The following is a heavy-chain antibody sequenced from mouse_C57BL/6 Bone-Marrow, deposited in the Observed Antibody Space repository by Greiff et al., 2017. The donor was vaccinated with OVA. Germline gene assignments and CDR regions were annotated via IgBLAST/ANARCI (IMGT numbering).Heavy chain of an antibody. V-gene: IGHV1-59*01. D-gene: IGHD4-1*01. CDR1: GYTFTSYW. Sequence: VQLQQSGAELVRPGTSVKLSCKASGYTFTSYWMHWVKQRPGQGLEWIGVIDPSDSYTNYNQKFKGKATLTVDTSSSTAYMQLSSLTSEDSAVYYCARSELGRFAYWGQGTLVTVSA. CDR2: IDPSDSYT. CDR3: ARSELGRFAY. J-gene: IGHJ3*01.